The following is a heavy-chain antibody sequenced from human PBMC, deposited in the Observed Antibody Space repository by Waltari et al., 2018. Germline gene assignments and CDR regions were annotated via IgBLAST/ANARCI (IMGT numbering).Heavy chain of an antibody. V-gene: IGHV3-23*01. CDR2: FNGNGGGT. CDR1: GFTFSTYA. J-gene: IGHJ5*02. CDR3: AKDNALHWFDP. D-gene: IGHD2-8*01. Sequence: EVQLLESGGGLVQPGGSLRLSCATPGFTFSTYAMSWVRQAPGQGLEWVSTFNGNGGGTYYADSVKGRFTISRDNSKNTLYLQMNSLRVEDTAVYFCAKDNALHWFDPWGQGTLVTVSS.